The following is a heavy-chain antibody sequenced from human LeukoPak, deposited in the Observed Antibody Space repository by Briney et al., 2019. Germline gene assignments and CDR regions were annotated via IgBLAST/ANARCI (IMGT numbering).Heavy chain of an antibody. D-gene: IGHD4-17*01. V-gene: IGHV3-30*18. CDR3: AKRPSDYGDYVSYFDY. CDR1: GFSFISYG. J-gene: IGHJ4*02. CDR2: ISDDGRSK. Sequence: GGSLRLSFAASGFSFISYGMHWVRQAPGKGLEWVGVISDDGRSKDYADSVKGRFTISRDNSKDTLYLQMNSLRAEDTAVYYCAKRPSDYGDYVSYFDYWGQGTLVTVSS.